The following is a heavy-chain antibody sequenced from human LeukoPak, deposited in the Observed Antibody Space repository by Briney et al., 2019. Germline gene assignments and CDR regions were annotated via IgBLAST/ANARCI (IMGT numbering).Heavy chain of an antibody. CDR2: IWHSGGN. CDR1: GYSISTGYY. J-gene: IGHJ4*02. Sequence: SETLSLTCAVSGYSISTGYYWGWIRQPPGKGLEWIGNIWHSGGNYYNPSLKSRVTISIDTSKNQFSLRLTSVTAADTAVYYCARDPSSTGYYWGQGILVIVSS. D-gene: IGHD4-17*01. CDR3: ARDPSSTGYY. V-gene: IGHV4-38-2*02.